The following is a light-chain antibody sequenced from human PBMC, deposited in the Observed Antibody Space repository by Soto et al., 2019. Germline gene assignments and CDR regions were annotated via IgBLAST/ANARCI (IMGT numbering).Light chain of an antibody. CDR1: QDISNY. CDR3: QQYEDLPLT. CDR2: DAS. Sequence: DIQMTQSPSSLSASVGDRVTITCQASQDISNYLNWYQQKPGKAPKLLIFDASNVETGVPSRFSGSGSGTDFTFTIXSXQPEDAATYYCQQYEDLPLTFGGGTKVGIK. V-gene: IGKV1-33*01. J-gene: IGKJ4*01.